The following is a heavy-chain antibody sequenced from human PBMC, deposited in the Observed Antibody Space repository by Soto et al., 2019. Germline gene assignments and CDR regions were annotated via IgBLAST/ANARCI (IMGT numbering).Heavy chain of an antibody. Sequence: GSLRLSCASSGFAFSSYAMSLVRQAPGKGLEWVSAISGSGGSTYYADSVKGRFTISRDNSKNTLYLQMNSLRAEDTAVYYCAKNLYYDFWSGYYRVGNWFDPWGQGTLVTVSS. CDR2: ISGSGGST. J-gene: IGHJ5*02. CDR1: GFAFSSYA. V-gene: IGHV3-23*01. D-gene: IGHD3-3*01. CDR3: AKNLYYDFWSGYYRVGNWFDP.